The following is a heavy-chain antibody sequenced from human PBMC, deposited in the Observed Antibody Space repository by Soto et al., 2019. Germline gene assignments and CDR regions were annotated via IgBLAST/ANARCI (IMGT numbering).Heavy chain of an antibody. CDR3: ALSMIRGYSFFFDT. CDR2: MNPNSGNT. Sequence: QVQLVQPGAEVRKPGASVKVSCKTSGYTFTSYDINWVRQVPGQGLEWMGWMNPNSGNTGYAPKFQGRVTMTSDTSTSTAYMDLSDLKSEDTAVYYGALSMIRGYSFFFDTWGQGALVTVSS. J-gene: IGHJ4*02. V-gene: IGHV1-8*01. D-gene: IGHD3-10*01. CDR1: GYTFTSYD.